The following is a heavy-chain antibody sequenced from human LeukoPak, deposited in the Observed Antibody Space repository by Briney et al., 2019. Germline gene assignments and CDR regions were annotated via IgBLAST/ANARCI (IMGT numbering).Heavy chain of an antibody. CDR2: LNPSGGST. Sequence: GASVKVSCKASGYTFTSYYMHWVRQAPGQGLEWMGILNPSGGSTSYAQKFQGRVTMTRDTSTSTVYMELSSLRSEDTAVYYCARDLGPSQYYYDSSGYYAFDIWGQGTMVTVSS. J-gene: IGHJ3*02. CDR3: ARDLGPSQYYYDSSGYYAFDI. CDR1: GYTFTSYY. V-gene: IGHV1-46*01. D-gene: IGHD3-22*01.